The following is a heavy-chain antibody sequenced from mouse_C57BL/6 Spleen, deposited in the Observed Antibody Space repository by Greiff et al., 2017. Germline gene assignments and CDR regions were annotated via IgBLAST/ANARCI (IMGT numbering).Heavy chain of an antibody. J-gene: IGHJ3*01. CDR3: ARYDYDEGWFAY. CDR1: GFTFSSYG. V-gene: IGHV5-6*01. Sequence: EVHLVESGGDLVKPGGSLKLSCAASGFTFSSYGMSWVRQTPDKRLEWVATISSGGSYTYYPDSVKGRFTISRDNAKNTLYLQMSSLKSEDTAMYYCARYDYDEGWFAYWGQGTLVTVSA. CDR2: ISSGGSYT. D-gene: IGHD2-4*01.